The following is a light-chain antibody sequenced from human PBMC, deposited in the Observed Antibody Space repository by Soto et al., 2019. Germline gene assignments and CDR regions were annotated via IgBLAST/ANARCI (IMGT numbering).Light chain of an antibody. V-gene: IGKV1-27*01. Sequence: DIQMTQSPSSLSASVGDRLTITCRASQGISNFLVWYQQKPGKVPKVLIYSAFTLQSGVPSRFSGSGSGTDFTLTISSLQPEDVATYYCRKYDSAPFTFGPGTKVDIK. J-gene: IGKJ3*01. CDR1: QGISNF. CDR2: SAF. CDR3: RKYDSAPFT.